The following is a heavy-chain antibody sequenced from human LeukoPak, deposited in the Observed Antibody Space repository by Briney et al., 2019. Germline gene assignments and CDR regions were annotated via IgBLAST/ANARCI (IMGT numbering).Heavy chain of an antibody. CDR1: GFTFSNYG. Sequence: PGGSLRLSCAVSGFTFSNYGMHWVRQAPGKGLEWVAVIRYDGSNKYYAESVKGRFTISRDNSKNTLYLQMNSLRAEDTAVYYCAEDYDYWSDVARWALEYWGQGTLVTVSP. J-gene: IGHJ4*02. V-gene: IGHV3-30*02. D-gene: IGHD3-3*01. CDR2: IRYDGSNK. CDR3: AEDYDYWSDVARWALEY.